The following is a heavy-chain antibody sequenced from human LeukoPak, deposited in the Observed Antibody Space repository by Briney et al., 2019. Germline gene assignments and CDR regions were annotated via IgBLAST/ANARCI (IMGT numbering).Heavy chain of an antibody. CDR3: ARHIRHYYDSSGHYFDY. CDR1: GVSISSSSYY. V-gene: IGHV4-39*01. D-gene: IGHD3-22*01. Sequence: SETLSLTCTVSGVSISSSSYYWGWIRQPPGKGLEWIVSIYYSGSTYYHPSLNSLITISVDTSKNQFSLKLSSVTAADTAVYYCARHIRHYYDSSGHYFDYWGQGTLVTVSS. CDR2: IYYSGST. J-gene: IGHJ4*02.